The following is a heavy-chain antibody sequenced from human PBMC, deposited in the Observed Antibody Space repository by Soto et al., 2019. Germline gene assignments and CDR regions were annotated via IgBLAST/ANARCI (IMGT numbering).Heavy chain of an antibody. CDR1: GYTFTGYY. CDR2: INPNSGGT. D-gene: IGHD5-18*01. V-gene: IGHV1-2*02. CDR3: ARPVSWIQLWSPHDAFDI. J-gene: IGHJ3*02. Sequence: ASVKVSCKASGYTFTGYYMHWVRQAPGQGLEWMGWINPNSGGTNYAQKLQGRVTMTRDTSISTAYMELSRLRSDDTAVYYCARPVSWIQLWSPHDAFDIWGQGTMVTVSS.